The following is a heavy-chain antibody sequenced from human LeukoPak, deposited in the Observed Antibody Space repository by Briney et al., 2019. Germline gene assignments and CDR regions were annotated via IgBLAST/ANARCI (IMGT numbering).Heavy chain of an antibody. D-gene: IGHD3-22*01. V-gene: IGHV1-18*01. J-gene: IGHJ4*02. Sequence: ASVKVSCKASGYTFTSYGISWVRQAPGQGLEWMGWISAYNGNTNYAQKFQGRVTITADKSTSTAYMELSSLRSEDTAVYYCARDPRYYDSSGYWNWGQGTLVTVSS. CDR3: ARDPRYYDSSGYWN. CDR2: ISAYNGNT. CDR1: GYTFTSYG.